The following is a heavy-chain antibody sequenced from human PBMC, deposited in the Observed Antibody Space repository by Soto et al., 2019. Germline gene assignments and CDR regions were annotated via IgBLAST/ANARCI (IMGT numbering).Heavy chain of an antibody. J-gene: IGHJ3*01. CDR1: GYTFSNYG. D-gene: IGHD3-10*01. V-gene: IGHV1-18*01. Sequence: QVQLVQSGAEVKNPGASVKVSCKASGYTFSNYGISWVRQAPGQGLEWMGWISPHNGNTKYTQKFQGRVTMTTDTSTRTAVKELGSLGYDDTAVVYWGKVFGFGGYFPFDPWGQGTMVTVSS. CDR2: ISPHNGNT. CDR3: GKVFGFGGYFPFDP.